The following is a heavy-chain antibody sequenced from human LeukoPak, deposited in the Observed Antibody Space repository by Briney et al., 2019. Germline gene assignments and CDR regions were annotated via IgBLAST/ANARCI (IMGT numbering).Heavy chain of an antibody. CDR2: ISSSGSTI. J-gene: IGHJ4*02. V-gene: IGHV3-48*03. CDR3: ARDLTGTTSLDY. Sequence: GGSLRLSCAASGFTFSSYEMNWVRQAPGKGLEWVSYISSSGSTIYYADSVKGRFTISRDNAKNSLYLQMNSLRAEDTAVYYCARDLTGTTSLDYWGQGALVTVSS. CDR1: GFTFSSYE. D-gene: IGHD1-7*01.